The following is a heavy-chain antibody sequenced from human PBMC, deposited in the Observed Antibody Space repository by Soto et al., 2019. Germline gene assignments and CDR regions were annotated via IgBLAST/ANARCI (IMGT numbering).Heavy chain of an antibody. D-gene: IGHD1-26*01. Sequence: PSETLSLTCTVSGGSISSYYWSWIRQPPGKGLEWIGYIYYSGSTNYSPSLKSRVTISLDTSNNQFSLKLTSVTAADTAVYFCARGRSGSYPFDYWGLGTLVT. J-gene: IGHJ4*02. CDR2: IYYSGST. CDR1: GGSISSYY. CDR3: ARGRSGSYPFDY. V-gene: IGHV4-59*01.